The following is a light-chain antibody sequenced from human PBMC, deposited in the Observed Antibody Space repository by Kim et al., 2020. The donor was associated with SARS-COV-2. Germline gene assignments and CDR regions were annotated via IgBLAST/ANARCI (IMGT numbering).Light chain of an antibody. CDR1: SIGSKS. CDR3: QVWDSSSDHRVV. V-gene: IGLV3-21*04. J-gene: IGLJ2*01. Sequence: SYELIQPPSVSVAPGKTARVSCGGHSIGSKSVHWYQQKSGQAPVLVMCYDSDRHSGIPERFSGSNSGNTATLTISRVEAGDEADYYCQVWDSSSDHRVVFGGGTQLTVL. CDR2: YDS.